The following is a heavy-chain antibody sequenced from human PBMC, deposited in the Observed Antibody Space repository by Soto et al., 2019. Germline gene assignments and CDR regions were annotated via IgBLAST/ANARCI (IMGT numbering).Heavy chain of an antibody. Sequence: QVQLVESGGGVVQPGRSLRLSCAASGFTFSSYGMHWVRQAPGKGLAWVAVISYDGSNKYYADSVKGRFTISRDNSKNTRYLQMNSRRAEDTAVYYCAKEAQWLAGGYWGQGTLVTVSS. CDR1: GFTFSSYG. CDR2: ISYDGSNK. CDR3: AKEAQWLAGGY. D-gene: IGHD6-19*01. V-gene: IGHV3-30*18. J-gene: IGHJ4*02.